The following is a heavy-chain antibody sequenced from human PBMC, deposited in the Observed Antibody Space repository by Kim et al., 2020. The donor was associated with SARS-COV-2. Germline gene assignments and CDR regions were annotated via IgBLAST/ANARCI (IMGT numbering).Heavy chain of an antibody. CDR2: IWYDGSNK. Sequence: GGSLRLSCAASGFTFSSYGMHWVRQAPGKGLEWVAVIWYDGSNKYYADSVKGRFTISRDNSKNTLYLQMNSLRAEETAVYYCAKVSYYYGMDVWGQGTTVTVSS. CDR1: GFTFSSYG. CDR3: AKVSYYYGMDV. J-gene: IGHJ6*02. V-gene: IGHV3-33*06.